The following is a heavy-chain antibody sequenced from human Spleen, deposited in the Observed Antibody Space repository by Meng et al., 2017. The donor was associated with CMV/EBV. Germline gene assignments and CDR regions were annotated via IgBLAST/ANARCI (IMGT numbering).Heavy chain of an antibody. CDR3: ARGCFGAIFGVVGPLNHYYGMDV. Sequence: MNWVRQAPGKGLEWVSSISSSSSYIYYADSVKGRFTISRDNAKNSLYLQMNSLRAEDTAVYYCARGCFGAIFGVVGPLNHYYGMDVWGQGTTVTVSS. CDR2: ISSSSSYI. D-gene: IGHD3-3*01. V-gene: IGHV3-21*01. J-gene: IGHJ6*02.